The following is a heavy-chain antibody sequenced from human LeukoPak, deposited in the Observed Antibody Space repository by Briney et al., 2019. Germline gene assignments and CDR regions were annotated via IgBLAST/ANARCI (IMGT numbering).Heavy chain of an antibody. CDR3: AREMERITIFGVGLGAFDI. J-gene: IGHJ3*02. D-gene: IGHD3-3*01. CDR2: INPSGGST. V-gene: IGHV1-46*01. Sequence: GASVKVSCKASGYTFTSYYMHWVRQAPGQGLEWMGIINPSGGSTSYAQKFQGRVTMTRDTSTSTVYMELSSLRSEDTAVYYCAREMERITIFGVGLGAFDIWGQGTMVTVSS. CDR1: GYTFTSYY.